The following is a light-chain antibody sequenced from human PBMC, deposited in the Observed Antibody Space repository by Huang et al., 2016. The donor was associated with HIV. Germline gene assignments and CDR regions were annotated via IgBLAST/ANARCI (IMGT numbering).Light chain of an antibody. CDR3: QQYNDWPPLT. CDR2: GAS. Sequence: VMTPSPASLSASPGARVTLSCRASQGVRTNLACYQQKPGQAPTLLMFGASTRATGNPPRFSGSGSGTDFTLTITSLQSSDSASYYCQQYNDWPPLTFGGGTKVEI. CDR1: QGVRTN. J-gene: IGKJ4*01. V-gene: IGKV3D-15*01.